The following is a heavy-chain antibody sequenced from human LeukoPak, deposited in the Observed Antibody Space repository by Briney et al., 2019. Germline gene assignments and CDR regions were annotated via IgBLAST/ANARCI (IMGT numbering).Heavy chain of an antibody. CDR1: GFTFSNFW. Sequence: GGSLRLSCEASGFTFSNFWMSWVRQAPGKGLEWMASIKEDGSAKYYVDFVKGQFTISRDNAKNSLSLQMNSLRAEDTAVYYCAREILWFGDPINYYYYMDVWGKGTTVTVSS. D-gene: IGHD3-10*01. V-gene: IGHV3-7*01. CDR3: AREILWFGDPINYYYYMDV. J-gene: IGHJ6*03. CDR2: IKEDGSAK.